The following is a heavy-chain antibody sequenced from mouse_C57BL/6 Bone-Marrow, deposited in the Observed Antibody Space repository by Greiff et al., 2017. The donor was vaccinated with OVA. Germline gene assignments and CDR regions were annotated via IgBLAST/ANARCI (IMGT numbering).Heavy chain of an antibody. CDR3: AREELRLREAMDY. CDR2: IYPRSGNT. CDR1: GYTFTSYG. Sequence: VQLQESGAELARPGASVKLSCKASGYTFTSYGISWVKQRTGQGLEWIGEIYPRSGNTYYNEKFKGKATLTADKSSSTAYMELRSLTSEDSAVYFCAREELRLREAMDYWGQGTSVTVSS. V-gene: IGHV1-81*01. D-gene: IGHD3-2*02. J-gene: IGHJ4*01.